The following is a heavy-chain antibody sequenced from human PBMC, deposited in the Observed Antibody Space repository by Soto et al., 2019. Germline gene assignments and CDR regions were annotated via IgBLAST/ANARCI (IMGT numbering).Heavy chain of an antibody. J-gene: IGHJ2*01. V-gene: IGHV3-21*01. CDR2: ISSSSSYI. D-gene: IGHD4-17*01. CDR1: GFTFSSYS. CDR3: ARDAGYYGDYGYFDL. Sequence: EVQLVESGGGLVKPGGSLRLSCAASGFTFSSYSMNWVRQAPGKGLEWVSSISSSSSYIYYADSVKGRFTISRDNAKNSLYLQMNSLRAEDTAVYYCARDAGYYGDYGYFDLWGRGTLVTVSS.